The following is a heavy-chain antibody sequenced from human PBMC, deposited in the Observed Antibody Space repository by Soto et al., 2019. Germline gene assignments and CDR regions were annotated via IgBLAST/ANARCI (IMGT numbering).Heavy chain of an antibody. CDR3: GRHYGGAPTVIDF. J-gene: IGHJ4*01. CDR2: TYPFDSDT. D-gene: IGHD3-16*01. Sequence: LMISSEGSGYTFTYYWIGWVRQMPGKGLEWMGVTYPFDSDTRYSPSFQGRVTISAVQSTNTAYLELSRLQASDTAIYYCGRHYGGAPTVIDFCGQGSLVTVSA. V-gene: IGHV5-51*01. CDR1: GYTFTYYW.